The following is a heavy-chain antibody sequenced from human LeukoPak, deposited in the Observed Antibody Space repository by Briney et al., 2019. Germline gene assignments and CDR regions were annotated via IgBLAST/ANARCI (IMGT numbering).Heavy chain of an antibody. CDR1: GYTFIGYF. CDR2: INPNSGGT. D-gene: IGHD2-21*02. J-gene: IGHJ5*01. Sequence: GASVKVSFKSCGYTFIGYFMHWVRQPPGQGLEWMGRINPNSGGTNYAQKFQGRVTMTSDTSISTAYMELSRLISDDTAVYYCARVTLWEFDSWGQGTLVTVCS. CDR3: ARVTLWEFDS. V-gene: IGHV1-2*06.